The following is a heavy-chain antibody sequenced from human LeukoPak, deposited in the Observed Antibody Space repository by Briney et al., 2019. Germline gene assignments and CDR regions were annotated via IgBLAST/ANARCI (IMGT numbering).Heavy chain of an antibody. V-gene: IGHV4-34*01. Sequence: SETLSLTCAVYGGSFSGYYLSWIRQPPGKGLEWIGEINHSGSTNYNPSLKSRVTISVDTSKNQFSLKLSSVTAADTAVYYCARASYNWNYRVDYWGQGTLVTVSS. CDR1: GGSFSGYY. D-gene: IGHD1-7*01. CDR2: INHSGST. J-gene: IGHJ4*02. CDR3: ARASYNWNYRVDY.